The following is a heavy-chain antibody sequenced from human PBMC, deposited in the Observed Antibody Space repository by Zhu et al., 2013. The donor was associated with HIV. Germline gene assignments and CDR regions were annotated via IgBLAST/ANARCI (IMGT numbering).Heavy chain of an antibody. J-gene: IGHJ3*02. D-gene: IGHD2-15*01. CDR1: GFTFSSYS. V-gene: IGHV3-21*01. CDR2: ISSSSSYI. Sequence: EVQLVESGGGLVKPGGSLRLSCAASGFTFSSYSMNWVRQAPGKGLEWVSSISSSSSYIYYADSVKGRFTISRDNAKNSLYLQMNSLRAEDTAVYYCASGYCSGGSCYTGAFDIWGQGTMVTVSS. CDR3: ASGYCSGGSCYTGAFDI.